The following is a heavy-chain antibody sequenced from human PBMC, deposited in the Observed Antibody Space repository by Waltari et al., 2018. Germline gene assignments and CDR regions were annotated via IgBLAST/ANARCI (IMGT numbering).Heavy chain of an antibody. CDR1: GFTFNKYW. J-gene: IGHJ1*01. D-gene: IGHD3-10*01. V-gene: IGHV3-74*01. CDR2: INFDGSDT. Sequence: DVKMVESGGGLVQPEGSLRLSCTGSGFTFNKYWMHWVRQAPGKGPEWISHINFDGSDTDYADSVRGRLTISRDNVKRTLFLQMNSLRVDDTAVYFCARVTLLRGAHWGQGTLVTVSS. CDR3: ARVTLLRGAH.